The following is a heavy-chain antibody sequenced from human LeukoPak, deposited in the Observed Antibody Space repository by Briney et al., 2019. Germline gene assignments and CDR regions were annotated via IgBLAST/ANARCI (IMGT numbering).Heavy chain of an antibody. D-gene: IGHD2-21*02. V-gene: IGHV4-39*01. CDR3: ARGLLGSTRLLYYFDY. CDR2: IYYSGST. CDR1: GGSISSSRYY. Sequence: SETLSLTCTVSGGSISSSRYYWGWIRQPPGKGLEWIGSIYYSGSTYYNPSLKSRVTISVDTSKNQFSLKLSSVTAADTAVYYCARGLLGSTRLLYYFDYWGQGTLVTVSS. J-gene: IGHJ4*02.